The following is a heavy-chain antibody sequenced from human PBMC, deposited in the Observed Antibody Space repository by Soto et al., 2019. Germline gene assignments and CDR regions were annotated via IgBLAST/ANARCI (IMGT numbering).Heavy chain of an antibody. CDR1: GGSISSGGYS. J-gene: IGHJ4*02. Sequence: SETLSLTCAVSGGSISSGGYSWSWIRQPPGKGLEWIGYIYHSGSTYYNPSLKSRVTISVDRSKNQFSLKLSSVTAADTAVYYCARGLYYYDSSGFDYWGQGTLVTVSS. CDR2: IYHSGST. CDR3: ARGLYYYDSSGFDY. V-gene: IGHV4-30-2*01. D-gene: IGHD3-22*01.